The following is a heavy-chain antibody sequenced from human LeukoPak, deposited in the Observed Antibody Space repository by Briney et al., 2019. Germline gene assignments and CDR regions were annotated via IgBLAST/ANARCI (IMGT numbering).Heavy chain of an antibody. J-gene: IGHJ4*02. CDR1: GGTFSSYA. Sequence: GSSVTVSCKASGGTFSSYAISWVRQAPGQGLEWMGGIIPIFGTANYAQKFQGRVTITADESTSTAYMELSSLRSEDTAVYYCAREGSDYSNYGTLDYWGRGTLVTVSS. CDR2: IIPIFGTA. CDR3: AREGSDYSNYGTLDY. V-gene: IGHV1-69*01. D-gene: IGHD4-11*01.